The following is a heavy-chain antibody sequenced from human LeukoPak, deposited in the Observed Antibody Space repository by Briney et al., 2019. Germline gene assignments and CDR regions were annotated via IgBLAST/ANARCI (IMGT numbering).Heavy chain of an antibody. Sequence: ETGGSLRLSCAASGFTFSSYAMSWVRQAPGKGLEWVSAISGSGGSTYYADSVKGRFTISRDNSKSTLYLQMNSLRAEDTAVYYCAKVRGYSGYDPVLNYFDYWGQGTLVTVSS. CDR3: AKVRGYSGYDPVLNYFDY. J-gene: IGHJ4*02. CDR2: ISGSGGST. V-gene: IGHV3-23*01. D-gene: IGHD5-12*01. CDR1: GFTFSSYA.